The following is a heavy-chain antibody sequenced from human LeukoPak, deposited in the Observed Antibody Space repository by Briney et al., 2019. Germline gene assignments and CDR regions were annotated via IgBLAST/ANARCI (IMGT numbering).Heavy chain of an antibody. CDR1: GFTFDDYA. V-gene: IGHV3-23*01. Sequence: GGSLRLSCAASGFTFDDYAMHWVRQAPGKGLEGVPAISGSGGSTYYADSVKGRFTISRDNSKNTLYLQMNSLRAEDTAVYYCAKRPGIAASYGMDVWGQGTTVTVSS. J-gene: IGHJ6*02. CDR2: ISGSGGST. CDR3: AKRPGIAASYGMDV. D-gene: IGHD6-13*01.